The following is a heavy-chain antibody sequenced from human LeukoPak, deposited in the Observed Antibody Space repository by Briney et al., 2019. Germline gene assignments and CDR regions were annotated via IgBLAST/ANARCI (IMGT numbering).Heavy chain of an antibody. V-gene: IGHV4-39*01. CDR1: GSSISSSSYY. CDR2: IYYSGST. D-gene: IGHD6-19*01. J-gene: IGHJ4*02. Sequence: SETLSLTCTVSGSSISSSSYYWGWIRQPPGKGLEWIGSIYYSGSTYYNPSLKSRVTISVDTSKNQFSLKLSSVTAADTAVYYCARIPYSSGWHFDYWGQGTLVTVSS. CDR3: ARIPYSSGWHFDY.